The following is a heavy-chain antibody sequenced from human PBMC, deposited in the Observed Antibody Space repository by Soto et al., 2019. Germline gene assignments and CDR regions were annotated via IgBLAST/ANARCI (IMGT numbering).Heavy chain of an antibody. J-gene: IGHJ4*02. V-gene: IGHV3-23*01. CDR2: ISGSGGST. CDR3: AKDETYYYDSSAFDF. CDR1: GVKFVNYG. D-gene: IGHD3-22*01. Sequence: GRPKRVRKGVSGVKFVNYGSRRIRQATGKGLEWVSAISGSGGSTYYADSVKGRCTISRDNSKNTLYPQMNSLRAEDTAVYYCAKDETYYYDSSAFDFWGQGTLVTVSS.